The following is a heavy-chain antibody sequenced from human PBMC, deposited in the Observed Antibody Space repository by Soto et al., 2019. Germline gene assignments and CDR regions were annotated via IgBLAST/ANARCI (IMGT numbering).Heavy chain of an antibody. V-gene: IGHV4-31*03. J-gene: IGHJ4*02. CDR3: ARDSRFDSSGYHGGE. D-gene: IGHD3-22*01. CDR1: GGSISSGGYY. Sequence: QVQLQESGPGLVKPSQTLSLTCTVSGGSISSGGYYWSWIRQHPGKGLEWIGYIYYSGSTYYNPSLKSRVTLSVDTSKHQFSLKLSSVTAADTAVYYCARDSRFDSSGYHGGEWGQGTLVTVSS. CDR2: IYYSGST.